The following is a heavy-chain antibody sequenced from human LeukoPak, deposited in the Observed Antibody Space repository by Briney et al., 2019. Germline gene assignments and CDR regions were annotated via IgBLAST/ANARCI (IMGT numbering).Heavy chain of an antibody. D-gene: IGHD6-13*01. CDR2: IYYSGST. J-gene: IGHJ4*02. CDR3: ARLLSVAAAGLDY. CDR1: GGSISSSSYY. Sequence: SETLSLTCTVSGGSISSSSYYWGWIRQPPGKGLEWIGSIYYSGSTYYNPSLKSRVTISVDTSKNQFSLKPSSVTAADTAVYYCARLLSVAAAGLDYWGQGTLVTVSS. V-gene: IGHV4-39*01.